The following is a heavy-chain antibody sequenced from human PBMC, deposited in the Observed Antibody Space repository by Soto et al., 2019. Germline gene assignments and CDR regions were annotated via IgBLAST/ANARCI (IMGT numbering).Heavy chain of an antibody. D-gene: IGHD3-16*01. J-gene: IGHJ4*02. Sequence: VGSLRLSCATSDFTFRNSWINWVRQAPGKGLEWVANIKPDGGATNYVDSVKGRFTISRDNVRNSASLQMNSLRVEDTAVYFCFGGNGGPQWGQGTLVTVSS. CDR3: FGGNGGPQ. V-gene: IGHV3-7*03. CDR2: IKPDGGAT. CDR1: DFTFRNSW.